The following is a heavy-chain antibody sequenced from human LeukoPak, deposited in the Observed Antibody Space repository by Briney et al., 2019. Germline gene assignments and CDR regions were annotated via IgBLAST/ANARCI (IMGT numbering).Heavy chain of an antibody. V-gene: IGHV3-21*01. CDR2: ISSSSSYI. J-gene: IGHJ4*02. D-gene: IGHD2-2*01. CDR3: ARERDIVVVPALDY. CDR1: GFTFSSYS. Sequence: KPGGSLRLSCAASGFTFSSYSMNWVRQAPGKGLEWVSSISSSSSYIYYADSVKGRFTISRDNAKNSLYLQMNSLRAEDTAVYYCARERDIVVVPALDYWGQGTLVTVSS.